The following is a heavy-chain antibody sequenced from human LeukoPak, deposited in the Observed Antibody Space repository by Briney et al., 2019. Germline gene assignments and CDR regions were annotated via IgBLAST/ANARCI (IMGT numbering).Heavy chain of an antibody. CDR3: ARDLASSSNWELDC. CDR1: GYTFTDYF. V-gene: IGHV1-2*02. D-gene: IGHD7-27*01. Sequence: ASVKVSCKASGYTFTDYFMHWVRQAPGQGLEYMGWINANSGGTNYAQKFQGRVTMTRDTSIDTVSMELSRLRSDDTAMYYCARDLASSSNWELDCWGQGTLVTVSS. CDR2: INANSGGT. J-gene: IGHJ4*02.